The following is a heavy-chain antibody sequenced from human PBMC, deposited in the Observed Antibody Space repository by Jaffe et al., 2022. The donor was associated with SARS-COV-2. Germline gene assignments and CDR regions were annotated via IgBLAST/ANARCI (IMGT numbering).Heavy chain of an antibody. CDR1: GFTFDDYA. CDR2: ISWNSGNI. D-gene: IGHD6-19*01. V-gene: IGHV3-9*01. CDR3: AKDNRSSGWYYFDH. J-gene: IGHJ4*02. Sequence: EVQLVESGGGLVQPGRSLRLSCAASGFTFDDYAMHWVRQAPGKGLEWVSGISWNSGNIGYADSVRGRFTISRDNAKNSLYLQMNSLRAEDTAFYYCAKDNRSSGWYYFDHWGQGTLVTVSS.